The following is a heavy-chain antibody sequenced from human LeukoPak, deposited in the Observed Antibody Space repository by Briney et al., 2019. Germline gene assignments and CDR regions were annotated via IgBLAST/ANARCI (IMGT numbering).Heavy chain of an antibody. V-gene: IGHV3-30*04. Sequence: PGGSLRLSCAASGFPFSNYPMHWVRQAPGKGLEWVSIISYHGSTTHYADSVKGRFTISRDNSKNTLFLQMSSLRRDDTAVYYCARGAGKWSLLALEYWGQGALVTVSS. CDR3: ARGAGKWSLLALEY. D-gene: IGHD1-26*01. CDR1: GFPFSNYP. J-gene: IGHJ4*02. CDR2: ISYHGSTT.